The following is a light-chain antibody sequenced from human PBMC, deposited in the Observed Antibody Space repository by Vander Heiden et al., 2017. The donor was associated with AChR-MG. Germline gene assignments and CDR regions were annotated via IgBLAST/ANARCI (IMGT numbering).Light chain of an antibody. CDR1: QRDSSN. CDR2: GAS. Sequence: EIVMTQSPATLSVSPGERATLSCRASQRDSSNGAWYQQKPGQAPRLLIYGASTRAPGLPARFRGCGSGPAFTLALLGLPSAVFAVYSCRPANHWPRPFGQGTNVEIK. CDR3: RPANHWPRP. V-gene: IGKV3-15*01. J-gene: IGKJ1*01.